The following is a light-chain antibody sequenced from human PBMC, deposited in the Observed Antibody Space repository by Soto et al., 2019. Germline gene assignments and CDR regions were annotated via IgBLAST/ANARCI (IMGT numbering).Light chain of an antibody. CDR2: GAS. V-gene: IGKV1-39*01. CDR1: QGISSF. CDR3: QQSYNTVT. J-gene: IGKJ5*01. Sequence: IQLTQSPSSLSASVGDSVTITCRASQGISSFLAWYQQKPGKAPKLLIYGASSLQSGVPSRFSGSGSGTDFTLTISSLQPEDFATYYCQQSYNTVTFGQGTRLEIK.